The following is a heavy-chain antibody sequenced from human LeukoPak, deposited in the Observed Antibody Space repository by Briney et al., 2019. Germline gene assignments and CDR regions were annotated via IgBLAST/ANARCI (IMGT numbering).Heavy chain of an antibody. CDR3: ARAKSTVVDAFDI. J-gene: IGHJ3*02. D-gene: IGHD4-23*01. Sequence: SETLSLTCAVSGGSISSINWWSWVRQPPGKGLEWIGEIYHSGSTNYNPSLKSPVTISVDKSKNQFSLKLSSVTAADTAVYYCARAKSTVVDAFDIWGQGTMVTVSS. CDR2: IYHSGST. V-gene: IGHV4-4*02. CDR1: GGSISSINW.